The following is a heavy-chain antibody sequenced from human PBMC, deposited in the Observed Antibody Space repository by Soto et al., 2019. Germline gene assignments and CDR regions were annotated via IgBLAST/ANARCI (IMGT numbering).Heavy chain of an antibody. V-gene: IGHV4-39*01. J-gene: IGHJ4*02. CDR2: IYYSGST. D-gene: IGHD3-10*01. CDR1: GGSISSSSYY. CDR3: ARSAMVRGVAHDY. Sequence: ETLSLTCTVSGGSISSSSYYWGWIRQPPGKGLEWIGSIYYSGSTYYNPSLKSRVTISVDTSKNQFSLKLSSVTAADTAVYYCARSAMVRGVAHDYWGQGTLVTVSS.